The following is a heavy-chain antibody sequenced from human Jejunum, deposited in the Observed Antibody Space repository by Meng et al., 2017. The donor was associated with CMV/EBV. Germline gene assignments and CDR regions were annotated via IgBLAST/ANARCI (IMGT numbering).Heavy chain of an antibody. CDR1: GEGCASYG. CDR2: INPDDSAT. D-gene: IGHD3-10*01. CDR3: ARGFAFTNYFDS. Sequence: GAGEGCASYGIGWVRQMPGKGLEWMGMINPDDSATKCSPSFQGQVTISVDKSISTAYLQWSSLKASDTAMYYCARGFAFTNYFDSWGQGTLVTVSS. J-gene: IGHJ5*01. V-gene: IGHV5-51*01.